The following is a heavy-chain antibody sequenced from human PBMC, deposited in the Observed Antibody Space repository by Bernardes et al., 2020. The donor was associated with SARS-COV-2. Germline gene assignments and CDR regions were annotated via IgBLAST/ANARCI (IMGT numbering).Heavy chain of an antibody. CDR2: VYPGDSNT. J-gene: IGHJ5*02. V-gene: IGHV5-51*01. Sequence: GASLKISCKDSGDRFANYWIGWVRPVPGKGLEWMGIVYPGDSNTRYSPSFQGQVTISADKSITTAYLQWTSLKASDTATYYCVRRQGGSSGGWFDPWGQGTLVIVSS. CDR3: VRRQGGSSGGWFDP. D-gene: IGHD2-8*02. CDR1: GDRFANYW.